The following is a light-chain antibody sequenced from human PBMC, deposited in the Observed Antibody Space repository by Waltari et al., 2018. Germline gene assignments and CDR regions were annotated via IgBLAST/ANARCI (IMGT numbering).Light chain of an antibody. J-gene: IGKJ4*01. V-gene: IGKV1-33*01. CDR3: QQSDKVPLA. Sequence: DIQMTQSPSSLSASVGDRVTITCQASQDISNYLNWFRQKPGQAPKLLIYDASHLKTGVPSRFTGSGSGTDFTLTISNLQPEDIGTYYCQQSDKVPLAFGGGTKVEIK. CDR2: DAS. CDR1: QDISNY.